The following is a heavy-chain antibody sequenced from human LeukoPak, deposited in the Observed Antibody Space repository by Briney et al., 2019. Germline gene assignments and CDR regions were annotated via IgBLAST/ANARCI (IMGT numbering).Heavy chain of an antibody. D-gene: IGHD3-3*01. J-gene: IGHJ2*01. V-gene: IGHV1-46*01. CDR1: GYTFTAHY. Sequence: GASVKVSCKASGYTFTAHYLHWVRQAPGQGLEWMGIINPSGGSTSYAQKFQGRVTMTRDMSTSTVYMELSSLRSEDTAVYYCARDVGTIFGVVITRYWYFDLWGRGTLVTVSS. CDR3: ARDVGTIFGVVITRYWYFDL. CDR2: INPSGGST.